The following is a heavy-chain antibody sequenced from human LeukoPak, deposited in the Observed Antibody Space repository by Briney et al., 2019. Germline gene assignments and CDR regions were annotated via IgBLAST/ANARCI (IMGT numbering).Heavy chain of an antibody. J-gene: IGHJ6*03. V-gene: IGHV3-33*01. D-gene: IGHD1-1*01. CDR1: GFTFSSYG. CDR3: ARNPRRTTGTTGASYYYYYYMDV. CDR2: IWYDGSNK. Sequence: GGSLRLSCAASGFTFSSYGMHWVRQAPGKGLEWVAVIWYDGSNKYYADSVKGRFTISRDNSKNTLYLQMNSLRAEDTAVYYCARNPRRTTGTTGASYYYYYYMDVWGKGTTVTVSS.